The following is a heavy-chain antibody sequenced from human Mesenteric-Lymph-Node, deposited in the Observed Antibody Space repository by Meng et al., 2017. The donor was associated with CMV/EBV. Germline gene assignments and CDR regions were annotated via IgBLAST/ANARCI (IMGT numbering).Heavy chain of an antibody. D-gene: IGHD6-6*01. CDR2: INPNSGGT. Sequence: ASVKVSCKASGYTFTGYYMHWVRQAPGQGLEWMGWINPNSGGTNYAQKFQGRVTMTRDTSISTAYMELSRLRSEDTAVYYCARSFAQHGSSSSHYYYGMDVWGQGTTVTVSS. CDR1: GYTFTGYY. CDR3: ARSFAQHGSSSSHYYYGMDV. V-gene: IGHV1-2*02. J-gene: IGHJ6*02.